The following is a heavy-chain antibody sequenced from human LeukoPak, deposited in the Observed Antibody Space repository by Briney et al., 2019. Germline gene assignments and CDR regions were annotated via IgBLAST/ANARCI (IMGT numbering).Heavy chain of an antibody. CDR1: GYSFTAFY. CDR3: ARERGGNSPFDS. D-gene: IGHD4-23*01. CDR2: IHPRRGDT. J-gene: IGHJ4*02. Sequence: ASVKVSCKTSGYSFTAFYIHWVRQAPGQGLEWMGWIHPRRGDTNYAQKFQGRVTMTRDTSISAAYMELRWLTSDDTAVYYCARERGGNSPFDSWGQGTLVTVSS. V-gene: IGHV1-2*02.